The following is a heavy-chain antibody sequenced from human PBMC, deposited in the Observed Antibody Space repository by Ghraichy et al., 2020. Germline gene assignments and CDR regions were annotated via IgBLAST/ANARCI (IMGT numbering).Heavy chain of an antibody. Sequence: GGSLRLSCAVSGFTISSKYMSWVRQAPGKGLEWVSVIYTGGSAYYADSVKGRFTVSRDDSRNTLYLQMNSLRAEDTAVYYCATDTVVVTGLFNSWGQGTLVSVSS. CDR1: GFTISSKY. D-gene: IGHD2-21*01. V-gene: IGHV3-53*01. CDR3: ATDTVVVTGLFNS. CDR2: IYTGGSA. J-gene: IGHJ4*02.